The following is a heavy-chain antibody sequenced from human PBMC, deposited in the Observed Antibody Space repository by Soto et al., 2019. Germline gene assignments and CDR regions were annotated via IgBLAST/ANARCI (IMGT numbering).Heavy chain of an antibody. CDR2: ISGSGGSA. V-gene: IGHV3-23*01. J-gene: IGHJ5*02. D-gene: IGHD2-2*01. Sequence: PGGSLRLSCAASGFTFSNYAMTGVRQGPGKGLEWVSAISGSGGSAYYADSVKGRFTIPRDNSKNTLYLQMNSLRADDSGVYYCAKDPYSGVLVPVAIGFDPWGPVTLVTVSS. CDR1: GFTFSNYA. CDR3: AKDPYSGVLVPVAIGFDP.